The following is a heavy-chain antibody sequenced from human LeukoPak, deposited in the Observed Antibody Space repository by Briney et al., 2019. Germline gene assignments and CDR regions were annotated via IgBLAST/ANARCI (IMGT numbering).Heavy chain of an antibody. D-gene: IGHD3-16*02. V-gene: IGHV1-8*01. Sequence: RASVKVSCKASGYTFTSYDINWVRQATGQGLEGVGWMNPNCGNTGYAQKFQGRVTLTRNTSISTAYMELSSLRSEDTAVYYCARGGYDVWGSYRYNDWFDPWGQGTLVTVSS. CDR2: MNPNCGNT. CDR3: ARGGYDVWGSYRYNDWFDP. J-gene: IGHJ5*02. CDR1: GYTFTSYD.